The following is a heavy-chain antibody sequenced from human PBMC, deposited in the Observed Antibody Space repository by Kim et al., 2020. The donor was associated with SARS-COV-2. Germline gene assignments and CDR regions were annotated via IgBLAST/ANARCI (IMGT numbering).Heavy chain of an antibody. D-gene: IGHD6-19*01. J-gene: IGHJ4*02. CDR3: ARRLVNGNRPFDY. Sequence: YAHEFQGGVTIAMDTSTSTVYMELSSLRSEDTAVYYCARRLVNGNRPFDYWGQGTLVTVSS. V-gene: IGHV1-46*01.